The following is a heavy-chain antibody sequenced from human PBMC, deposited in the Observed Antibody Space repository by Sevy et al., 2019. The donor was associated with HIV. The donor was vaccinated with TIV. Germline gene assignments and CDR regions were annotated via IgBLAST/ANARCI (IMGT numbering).Heavy chain of an antibody. CDR2: IKSKTDGGTR. CDR3: TAGVGTSDFDY. D-gene: IGHD1-26*01. J-gene: IGHJ4*02. CDR1: GFTFSNAW. V-gene: IGHV3-15*01. Sequence: GGSLRLSCVASGFTFSNAWMSWVRQTPGKGLEWVGRIKSKTDGGTRDFAAPVKSRFAIARRDSKNTLSLQMDSLKTEDTAVYYCTAGVGTSDFDYWGQGILVTVSS.